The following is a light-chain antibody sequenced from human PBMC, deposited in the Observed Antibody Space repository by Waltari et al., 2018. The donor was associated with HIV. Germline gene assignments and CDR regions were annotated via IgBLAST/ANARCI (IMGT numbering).Light chain of an antibody. Sequence: EIVLTQSPATLSLSPGDRATLSCRASQSINNYLAWYQQRPGQAPRLLISDASNGATGIPPRCSGSGSGTDFTLTISSLEPEDFAVYDCQQRSNWRLAFGQGTRLEIK. CDR2: DAS. J-gene: IGKJ5*01. V-gene: IGKV3-11*01. CDR3: QQRSNWRLA. CDR1: QSINNY.